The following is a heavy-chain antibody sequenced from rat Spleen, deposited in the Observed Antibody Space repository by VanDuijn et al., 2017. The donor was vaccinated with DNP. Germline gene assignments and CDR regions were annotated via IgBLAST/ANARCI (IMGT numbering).Heavy chain of an antibody. V-gene: IGHV5-27*01. Sequence: EVLVVDSGGGLVQPGGSLKLSCAASGFTFSDYNMAWVRQAPTKGLEWVAYISPSGGSTYYRDSVKGRFTISRDNAKNTQYLQMDSLRSEDTATYYCTTDFERGYWGQGVMVTVSS. D-gene: IGHD1-11*01. CDR3: TTDFERGY. CDR1: GFTFSDYN. CDR2: ISPSGGST. J-gene: IGHJ2*01.